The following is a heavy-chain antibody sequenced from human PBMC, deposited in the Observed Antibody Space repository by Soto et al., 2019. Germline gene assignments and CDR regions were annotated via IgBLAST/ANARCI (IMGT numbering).Heavy chain of an antibody. J-gene: IGHJ4*02. V-gene: IGHV5-51*01. D-gene: IGHD2-8*01. CDR1: GFTFTSYF. Sequence: GESLQISCRGSGFTFTSYFIAWVRQTPGKGLEWMGIIYPTDSDTTYSPSFQGQVTISVDKSINTAYLQWASLKASDTAIYYCARGVHYWGQGTLVTVS. CDR2: IYPTDSDT. CDR3: ARGVHY.